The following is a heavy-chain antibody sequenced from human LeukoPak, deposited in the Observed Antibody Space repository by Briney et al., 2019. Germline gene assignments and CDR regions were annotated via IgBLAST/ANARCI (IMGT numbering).Heavy chain of an antibody. CDR3: AKEGPAAPTWRMDV. Sequence: PGRSLRLSCVASGFTFSCYGMHWVRQAPGKGLEWVAVISYDGSNKYYADSVKGRFTISRDNSKNTLYLQMNSLRAEDTAVYYCAKEGPAAPTWRMDVWGQGTTVTVSS. D-gene: IGHD2-2*01. CDR2: ISYDGSNK. CDR1: GFTFSCYG. J-gene: IGHJ6*02. V-gene: IGHV3-30*18.